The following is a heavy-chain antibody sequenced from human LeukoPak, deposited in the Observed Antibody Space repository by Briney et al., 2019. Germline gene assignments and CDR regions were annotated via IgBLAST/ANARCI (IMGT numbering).Heavy chain of an antibody. V-gene: IGHV3-33*06. J-gene: IGHJ4*02. CDR2: IWYDGSEQ. D-gene: IGHD2-2*01. Sequence: GGSLRLSCAASGFTFRNSGMHWVRQAPGKGLEWVAIIWYDGSEQYYADSVKGRFTISRDNSKDTEYLQMNSLRADDSAMYYCAKDWGTSGDRSSYGFFDHWGQGTLVTVSS. CDR3: AKDWGTSGDRSSYGFFDH. CDR1: GFTFRNSG.